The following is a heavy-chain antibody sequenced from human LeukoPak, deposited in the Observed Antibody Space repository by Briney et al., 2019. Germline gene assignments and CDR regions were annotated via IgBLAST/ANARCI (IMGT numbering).Heavy chain of an antibody. Sequence: GGSLRLSCAASGFTFSDYHMSWIRQAPGKGLEWVSYISSSGSTIYYADSVKGRFTISRDNAKNSLYLQMNSLRAEDTAVYYCARGQVVPAAKIDYWGQGTLVTVSS. CDR2: ISSSGSTI. J-gene: IGHJ4*02. CDR3: ARGQVVPAAKIDY. D-gene: IGHD2-2*01. V-gene: IGHV3-11*01. CDR1: GFTFSDYH.